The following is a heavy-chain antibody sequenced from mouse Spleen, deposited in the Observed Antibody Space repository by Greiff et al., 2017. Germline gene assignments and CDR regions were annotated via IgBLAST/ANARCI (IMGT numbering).Heavy chain of an antibody. D-gene: IGHD4-1*01. CDR3: ARSLGEYYFDY. CDR2: INPSTGGT. Sequence: VQLQQSGPELVKPGASVKISCKASGYSFTGYYMNWVKQSPEKSLEWIGEINPSTGGTTYNQKFKAKATLTVDTSSSTAYMQLSSLTSEDSAVYFCARSLGEYYFDYWGQGTTLTVSS. J-gene: IGHJ2*01. V-gene: IGHV1-42*01. CDR1: GYSFTGYY.